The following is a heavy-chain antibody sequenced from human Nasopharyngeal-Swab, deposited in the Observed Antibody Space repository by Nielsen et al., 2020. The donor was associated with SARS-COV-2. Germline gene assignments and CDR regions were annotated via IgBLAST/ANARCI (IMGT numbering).Heavy chain of an antibody. Sequence: GESLKISCAASGFTFSSYGMHWVRQAPGKGLEWVAVISYDGSNKYYADSVKGRFTISRDNSKNTLYLQMNSLRAEDTAVYYCARDNGADFDYWGQGTLVTVSS. CDR2: ISYDGSNK. D-gene: IGHD3-10*01. CDR3: ARDNGADFDY. CDR1: GFTFSSYG. V-gene: IGHV3-30*03. J-gene: IGHJ4*02.